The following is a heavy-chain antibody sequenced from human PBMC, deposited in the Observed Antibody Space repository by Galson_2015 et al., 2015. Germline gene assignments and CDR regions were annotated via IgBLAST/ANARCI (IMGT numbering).Heavy chain of an antibody. J-gene: IGHJ6*03. D-gene: IGHD3-9*01. CDR2: FDPEDGET. Sequence: SVKVSCKVSGYTLTELSMHWVRQAPGKGLEWMGGFDPEDGETIYAQKFQGRVTMTEDTSTDTAYMELSSLRSEDTAVYYCATGPHYDILTGYHIMPSNTYYYYMDVWGKGTTGTVSS. CDR1: GYTLTELS. CDR3: ATGPHYDILTGYHIMPSNTYYYYMDV. V-gene: IGHV1-24*01.